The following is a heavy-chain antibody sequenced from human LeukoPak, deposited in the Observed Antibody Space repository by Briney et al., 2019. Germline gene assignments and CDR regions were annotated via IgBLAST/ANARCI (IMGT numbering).Heavy chain of an antibody. D-gene: IGHD5-24*01. CDR3: ATMGDGYNSPIDY. CDR1: GFTFSSYT. V-gene: IGHV3-21*01. CDR2: ISSSSSYI. J-gene: IGHJ4*02. Sequence: GGSLRLSCAASGFTFSSYTMNWVRQAPGKGLEWVSSISSSSSYIYYAGSLKGRFTISRDNAKNSLYLQMNSLRAEDTAVYYCATMGDGYNSPIDYWGQGTLVTVSS.